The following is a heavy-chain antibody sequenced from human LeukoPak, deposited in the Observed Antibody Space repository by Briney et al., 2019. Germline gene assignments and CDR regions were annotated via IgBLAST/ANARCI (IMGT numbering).Heavy chain of an antibody. V-gene: IGHV1-3*01. J-gene: IGHJ3*02. Sequence: GASVKVSCKASGGTFSSYAISWVRQAPGQRLEWMGWINAGNGNTKYSQKFQGRVTITRDTSATTAYMELSSLRSEDTAVYYCATFSWLLFAFDIWGHGTMVTVSS. CDR2: INAGNGNT. D-gene: IGHD3-3*01. CDR1: GGTFSSYA. CDR3: ATFSWLLFAFDI.